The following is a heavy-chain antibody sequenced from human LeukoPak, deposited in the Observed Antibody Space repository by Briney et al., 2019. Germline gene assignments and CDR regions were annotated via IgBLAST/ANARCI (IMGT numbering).Heavy chain of an antibody. CDR1: GFTFSSYG. CDR2: IRYDGSNK. V-gene: IGHV3-30*02. J-gene: IGHJ4*02. Sequence: GGSLRLSCAASGFTFSSYGMHWVRQAPGKGLEWVAFIRYDGSNKYYADSVKGRFTISRDNSKNTLYLQMNSLRAEDTAVYYCVAQTDGYNTYYFDYWGQGTLVTVSS. CDR3: VAQTDGYNTYYFDY. D-gene: IGHD5-24*01.